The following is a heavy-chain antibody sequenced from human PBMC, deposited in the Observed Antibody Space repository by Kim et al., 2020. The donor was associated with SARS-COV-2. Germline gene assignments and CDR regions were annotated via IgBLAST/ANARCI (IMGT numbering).Heavy chain of an antibody. CDR3: ARDPSEADGSGTGYFDY. J-gene: IGHJ4*02. D-gene: IGHD3-10*01. V-gene: IGHV4-31*03. CDR2: IYYSGST. Sequence: SETLSLTCTVSGGSISSGGYYWSWIRQHPGKGLEWIGYIYYSGSTYYNPSLKSRVTISVDTSKNQFSLKLSSVTAADTAVYYCARDPSEADGSGTGYFDYWGQGTLVTVSS. CDR1: GGSISSGGYY.